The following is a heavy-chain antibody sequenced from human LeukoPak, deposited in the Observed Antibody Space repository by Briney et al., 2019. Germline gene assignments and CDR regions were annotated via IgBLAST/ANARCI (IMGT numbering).Heavy chain of an antibody. CDR1: GGSISSSSYY. Sequence: SETLSLTCTVSGGSISSSSYYWGWIRQPPGKGLEWIGSIYYSGSTYYNPSLKSRVTISVDTSKNQFSLKLSSVTAADTAVYYCARHPLWFGEFQSLDYWGQGTLVTVSS. J-gene: IGHJ4*02. CDR3: ARHPLWFGEFQSLDY. CDR2: IYYSGST. D-gene: IGHD3-10*01. V-gene: IGHV4-39*01.